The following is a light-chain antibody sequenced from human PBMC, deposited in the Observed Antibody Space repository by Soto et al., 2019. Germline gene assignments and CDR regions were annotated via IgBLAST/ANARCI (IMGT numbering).Light chain of an antibody. J-gene: IGKJ5*01. V-gene: IGKV1-39*01. Sequence: DIPMTQSPSSLSAFVGDRVTITCRASQGISRYLNWYQQRPGKAPRLLIYAASNLQSGVPSRFRGVGSGTDFTLIISSLQPDDIATYYCQQSYTSPLTFGQGTRLEIK. CDR1: QGISRY. CDR2: AAS. CDR3: QQSYTSPLT.